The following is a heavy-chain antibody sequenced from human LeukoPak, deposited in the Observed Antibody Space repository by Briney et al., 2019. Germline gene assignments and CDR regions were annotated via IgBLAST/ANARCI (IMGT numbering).Heavy chain of an antibody. V-gene: IGHV4-59*08. Sequence: PSETLSLTCTVSGGSISSYYWSWIRQPPGKGLEWIGYIYYSGSTNYNPSLKSRVTISVDTSKNQFSLKLSSMTAADTAVYYCARYDYGDYIYDYWGQGTLVTVSS. CDR1: GGSISSYY. J-gene: IGHJ4*02. D-gene: IGHD4-17*01. CDR3: ARYDYGDYIYDY. CDR2: IYYSGST.